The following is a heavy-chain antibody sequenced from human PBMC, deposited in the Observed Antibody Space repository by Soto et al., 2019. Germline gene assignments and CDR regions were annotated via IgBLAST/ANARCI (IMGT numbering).Heavy chain of an antibody. D-gene: IGHD5-12*01. CDR1: GFTVSSNY. V-gene: IGHV3-53*01. Sequence: GSLRLSCTASGFTVSSNYMSWVRQSPGKGLEWVSVIYSGGSTYYADSVKGRFTISRDNSKNTLYLQMDSLRAEDTAVYYCARGLRYYYYGMDVWGQGTTVTVSS. CDR3: ARGLRYYYYGMDV. CDR2: IYSGGST. J-gene: IGHJ6*02.